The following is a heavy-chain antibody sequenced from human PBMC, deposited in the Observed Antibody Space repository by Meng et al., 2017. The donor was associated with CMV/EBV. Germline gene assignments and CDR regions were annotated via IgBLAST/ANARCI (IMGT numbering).Heavy chain of an antibody. CDR3: ATDGGLPPYYYGLDV. CDR1: GFTFSSYG. Sequence: GGSLRLSCAASGFTFSSYGMHWVRQAPGKGLEWVTVISYDGSNKYYADSVKGRFTISRDNSKNTLYLQMSSLRAEDTAVYYCATDGGLPPYYYGLDVWGQGTTVTVSS. CDR2: ISYDGSNK. D-gene: IGHD3-16*01. V-gene: IGHV3-30*19. J-gene: IGHJ6*02.